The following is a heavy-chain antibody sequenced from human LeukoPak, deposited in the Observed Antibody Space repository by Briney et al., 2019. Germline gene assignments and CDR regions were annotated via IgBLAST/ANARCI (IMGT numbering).Heavy chain of an antibody. CDR2: ISYSGITL. V-gene: IGHV3-11*04. CDR1: GFTFSDYY. Sequence: GGSLRLSCAASGFTFSDYYMSWIRQAAGKGLEWVSYISYSGITLYYADSVKGRFTMSRDNAKNSVYPQMNSLRVEDTAVYYCTRDAALVPGKNFWGQGTLVTVSS. D-gene: IGHD6-19*01. J-gene: IGHJ4*02. CDR3: TRDAALVPGKNF.